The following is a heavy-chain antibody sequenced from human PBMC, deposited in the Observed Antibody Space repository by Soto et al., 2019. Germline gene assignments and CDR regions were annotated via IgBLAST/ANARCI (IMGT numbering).Heavy chain of an antibody. CDR2: ISWNSGSI. J-gene: IGHJ6*03. V-gene: IGHV3-9*01. Sequence: EVQLVESGGGLVQPGRSLRLSCAASGFILDNFALHWVRQAPGQGLEWVSGISWNSGSIAYADSVKGRFTISRDNGKNSMYLQMNSLRAEDTALYYCAKDTGGGNIYYPGYYMDVWGKGTTVVVSS. CDR3: AKDTGGGNIYYPGYYMDV. CDR1: GFILDNFA. D-gene: IGHD3-16*01.